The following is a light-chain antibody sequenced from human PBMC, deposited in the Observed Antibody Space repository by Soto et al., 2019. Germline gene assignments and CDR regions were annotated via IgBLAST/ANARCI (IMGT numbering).Light chain of an antibody. V-gene: IGKV2-30*01. CDR2: KVS. Sequence: DVVMTQSPLSLPVTLGQPASISCRSSQSLVYSDGNTYLNWFQQRPGQSPRRLIYKVSNRDSGVPDRFSGSGSGTDFTVKISRVEADDVGVYYCMQPLENFRTFGQGTKVDIK. CDR1: QSLVYSDGNTY. CDR3: MQPLENFRT. J-gene: IGKJ1*01.